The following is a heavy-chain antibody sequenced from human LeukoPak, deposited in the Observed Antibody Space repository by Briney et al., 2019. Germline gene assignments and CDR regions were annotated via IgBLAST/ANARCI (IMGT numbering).Heavy chain of an antibody. J-gene: IGHJ6*02. V-gene: IGHV1-69*01. CDR2: IIPIFGTA. CDR1: GGTFSSYA. CDR3: ARALGYCSGGSCYSARYYYYYGMDV. D-gene: IGHD2-15*01. Sequence: GSSVQVSCQASGGTFSSYAISWVRQAPGQGLEWMGGIIPIFGTANYAQKFQGRVTITADESTSTAYMELSSLRSEDTAVYYCARALGYCSGGSCYSARYYYYYGMDVWGQGTTVTVSS.